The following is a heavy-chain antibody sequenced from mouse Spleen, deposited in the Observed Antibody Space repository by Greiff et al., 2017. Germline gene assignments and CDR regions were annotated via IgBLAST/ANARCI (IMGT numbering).Heavy chain of an antibody. J-gene: IGHJ4*01. CDR3: ARHHLLWKDYAMDY. D-gene: IGHD2-10*01. CDR1: GFTFSSYG. V-gene: IGHV5-9-2*01. CDR2: ISGGGSYT. Sequence: EVNVVESGGGLVKPGGSLKLSCAASGFTFSSYGMSWVRQTPEKRLEWVATISGGGSYTYYPDSVKGRFTISRDNAKNNLYLQMSSLRSEDTALYYCARHHLLWKDYAMDYWGQGTSVTVSS.